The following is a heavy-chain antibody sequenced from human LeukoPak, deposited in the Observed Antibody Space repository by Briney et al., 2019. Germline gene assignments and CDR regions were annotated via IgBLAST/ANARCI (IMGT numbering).Heavy chain of an antibody. Sequence: PSETLSLTSTVSGGSISSYYWSWIRQPPGEGLEWIGYIYYSGSTTTNPSLKSRATISVDPSKNQFSLKLSSVTAADTAVYYCARDRYYYDSSGYPRGFDYWGQGTLVTVSS. V-gene: IGHV4-59*01. CDR2: IYYSGST. CDR1: GGSISSYY. CDR3: ARDRYYYDSSGYPRGFDY. D-gene: IGHD3-22*01. J-gene: IGHJ4*02.